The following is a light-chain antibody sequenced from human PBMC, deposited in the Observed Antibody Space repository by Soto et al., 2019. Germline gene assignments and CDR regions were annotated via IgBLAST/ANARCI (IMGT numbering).Light chain of an antibody. V-gene: IGLV2-14*01. Sequence: QSVLTQPASVSGSPGQSITISCTGTSSDIGAYNYVSWYQHHPGKAPKLMIYEVSNRPSGVSSRFSGSKSGNTASLTISGLQAEDEADYYCCSYASNNRGVFGTGTKLTV. J-gene: IGLJ1*01. CDR1: SSDIGAYNY. CDR3: CSYASNNRGV. CDR2: EVS.